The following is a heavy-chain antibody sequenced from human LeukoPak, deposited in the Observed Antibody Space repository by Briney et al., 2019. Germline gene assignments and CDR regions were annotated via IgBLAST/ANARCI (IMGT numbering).Heavy chain of an antibody. CDR1: GFIFGDYA. V-gene: IGHV3-33*01. CDR3: VRVAVAGNLNNWFDP. Sequence: GGPLRLSCTSSGFIFGDYAMTWVRQAPGKGLEWVAVIWYDGSNKYYADSVKGRFTISRDNSKNTLYLQMNSLRAEDTAVYYCVRVAVAGNLNNWFDPWGQGTLVTVSS. J-gene: IGHJ5*02. CDR2: IWYDGSNK. D-gene: IGHD6-19*01.